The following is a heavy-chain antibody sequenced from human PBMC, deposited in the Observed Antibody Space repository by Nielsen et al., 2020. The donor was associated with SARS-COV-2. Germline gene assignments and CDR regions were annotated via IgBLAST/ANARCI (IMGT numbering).Heavy chain of an antibody. D-gene: IGHD5-12*01. J-gene: IGHJ4*02. Sequence: SETLSLTCTVSGGSVSSGSYHWSWIRQPPGKGLEWIGYIYYSGSTNYNPSLKSRVTITVDTSKNQFALKLSSVTAADTAVYYCAGGQSGYDPSLDYWGQGTLVTVSS. CDR1: GGSVSSGSYH. CDR2: IYYSGST. CDR3: AGGQSGYDPSLDY. V-gene: IGHV4-61*01.